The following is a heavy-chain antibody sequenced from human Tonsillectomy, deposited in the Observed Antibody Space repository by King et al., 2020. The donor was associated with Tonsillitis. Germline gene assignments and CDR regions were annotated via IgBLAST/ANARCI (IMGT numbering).Heavy chain of an antibody. V-gene: IGHV4-39*07. J-gene: IGHJ4*02. CDR1: GDSISSGHNY. CDR2: VYYTGST. CDR3: ARHGGDSAMDPTPFFDS. Sequence: QLQESGPGLVKPSETLSLTCSLSGDSISSGHNYWGWIRQPPGKGLECIGSVYYTGSTYYNPSLKSRVTISVHTSKNQFSLKLTSLTAADTAVYFCARHGGDSAMDPTPFFDSWGQGMRVTVSS. D-gene: IGHD5-18*01.